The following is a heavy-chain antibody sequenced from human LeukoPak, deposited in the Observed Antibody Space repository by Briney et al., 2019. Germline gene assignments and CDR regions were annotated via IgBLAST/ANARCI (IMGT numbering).Heavy chain of an antibody. CDR2: IIPIFGTA. CDR3: AREYYDNTTGTTFDY. J-gene: IGHJ4*02. CDR1: GGTFSSYA. D-gene: IGHD1-1*01. V-gene: IGHV1-69*13. Sequence: ASVKVSCKASGGTFSSYAISWVRQAPGQGLEWMGGIIPIFGTANYAQKFQGRVTITADESTSTAYMELSSLRSEDTAVYNCAREYYDNTTGTTFDYWGQGTLVTVSS.